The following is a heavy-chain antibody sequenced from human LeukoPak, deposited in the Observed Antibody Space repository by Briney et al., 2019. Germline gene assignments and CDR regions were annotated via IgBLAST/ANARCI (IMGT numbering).Heavy chain of an antibody. Sequence: PSETLSLTCTVSGGSISSYYWSWIRQPPGKGLEWIGYIFHSGSTNYNPSLKSRVTVSVDTSKNQFSLKLTSVTAADTAVYYCAREVGYCSGGICYSGGRFDPWGQGTLVTVSS. CDR2: IFHSGST. D-gene: IGHD2-15*01. V-gene: IGHV4-59*01. CDR3: AREVGYCSGGICYSGGRFDP. J-gene: IGHJ5*02. CDR1: GGSISSYY.